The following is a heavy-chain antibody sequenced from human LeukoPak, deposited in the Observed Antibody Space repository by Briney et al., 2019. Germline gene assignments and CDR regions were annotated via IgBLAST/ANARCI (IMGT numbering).Heavy chain of an antibody. CDR2: IWYDGSNK. Sequence: PGRSLRLSCAASGLTFSSYGMHWVRQAPGKGLEWVAIIWYDGSNKYYADSVKGRFTISRDNSKNTLYLQMNSLRAEDTAVYYCARAESTWYSGLDYWGQGTMVTVSS. J-gene: IGHJ4*02. D-gene: IGHD6-13*01. V-gene: IGHV3-33*01. CDR1: GLTFSSYG. CDR3: ARAESTWYSGLDY.